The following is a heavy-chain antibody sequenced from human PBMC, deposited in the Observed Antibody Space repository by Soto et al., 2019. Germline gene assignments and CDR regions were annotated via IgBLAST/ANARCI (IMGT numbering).Heavy chain of an antibody. CDR2: IIPIFGTA. CDR1: GGTFSSYA. Sequence: QVQLVQSGAEVKKPGSSVKVSCKASGGTFSSYAISWVRQAPGQGLEWMGGIIPIFGTANYAQKFQGRVTITADESTSTAYMELSSLRSEDTAVYYCASGIIVVVPAARYYYYGMDVWGQGTTVTVSS. CDR3: ASGIIVVVPAARYYYYGMDV. D-gene: IGHD2-2*01. V-gene: IGHV1-69*01. J-gene: IGHJ6*02.